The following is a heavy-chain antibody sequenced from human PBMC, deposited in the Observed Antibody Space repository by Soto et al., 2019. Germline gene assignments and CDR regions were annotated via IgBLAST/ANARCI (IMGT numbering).Heavy chain of an antibody. D-gene: IGHD3-10*01. CDR2: IYYSGST. CDR1: GGSISSGGYS. J-gene: IGHJ5*02. Sequence: LSLTCAVSGGSISSGGYSWSWIRQHAGKGLEWIGYIYYSGSTYYNPSLKSRVTISVDTSKNQFSLKLSSVTAADTAVYYCARVIVAVGELIGNNWFDPWGQGTLVTVSS. V-gene: IGHV4-31*11. CDR3: ARVIVAVGELIGNNWFDP.